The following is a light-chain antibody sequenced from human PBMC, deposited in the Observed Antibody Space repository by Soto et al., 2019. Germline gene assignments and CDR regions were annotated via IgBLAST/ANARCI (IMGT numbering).Light chain of an antibody. V-gene: IGLV2-8*01. CDR3: SSYAGSVL. Sequence: QAVVTQPPSASGSPGQSVTISCTGTSSDVGGYNYVSWYQQHPGQAPKLMIYEVSKRPSGVPDRFSGSKSGNTASLTVSGLQAEDEADYYCSSYAGSVLFGGGTKVTVL. CDR1: SSDVGGYNY. J-gene: IGLJ2*01. CDR2: EVS.